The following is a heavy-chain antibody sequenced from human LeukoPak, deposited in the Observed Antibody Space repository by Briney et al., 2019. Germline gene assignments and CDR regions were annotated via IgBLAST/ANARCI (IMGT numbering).Heavy chain of an antibody. CDR1: GFTFSSYE. CDR3: AKDRAQQLVLDF. D-gene: IGHD6-13*01. CDR2: MSFSGSTI. Sequence: PGGSLRLSCVASGFTFSSYEMNWVRQAPGRGLEWVSYMSFSGSTIYYADSVKGRFTISRDNSKNALYLQMNSLRAEDTAVYYCAKDRAQQLVLDFWGQGTLVTVSS. J-gene: IGHJ4*02. V-gene: IGHV3-48*03.